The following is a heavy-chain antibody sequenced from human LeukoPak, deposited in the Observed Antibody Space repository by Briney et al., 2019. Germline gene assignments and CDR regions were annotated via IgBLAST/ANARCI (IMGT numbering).Heavy chain of an antibody. CDR2: ISSSSSYI. V-gene: IGHV3-21*04. CDR3: AKENSPNVDYFDY. Sequence: PGGSLRLSCAASGFTFSSYSMNWVRQAPGKGLEWVSSISSSSSYIYYADSVKGRFTISRDNAKNSLYLQMNSLRAEDAAVYYCAKENSPNVDYFDYWGQGTLVTVSS. J-gene: IGHJ4*02. D-gene: IGHD4-11*01. CDR1: GFTFSSYS.